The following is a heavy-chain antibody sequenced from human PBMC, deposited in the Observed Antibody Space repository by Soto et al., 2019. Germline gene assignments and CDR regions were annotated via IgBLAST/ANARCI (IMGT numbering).Heavy chain of an antibody. CDR1: GGSISSGGYY. V-gene: IGHV4-31*03. CDR3: AGDFVDTARDYYYYGMDV. D-gene: IGHD5-18*01. J-gene: IGHJ6*02. Sequence: SETLSLTCTVSGGSISSGGYYWSWIRQHPGKGLEWIGYIYYSGSTYYNPSLKSRVTISVDTSKNQFSLKLSSVTAADTAVYYCAGDFVDTARDYYYYGMDVWGQGTTVTVS. CDR2: IYYSGST.